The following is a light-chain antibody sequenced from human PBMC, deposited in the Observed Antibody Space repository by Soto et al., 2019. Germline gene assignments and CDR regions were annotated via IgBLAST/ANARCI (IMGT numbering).Light chain of an antibody. J-gene: IGLJ1*01. CDR2: DVS. CDR3: CSYAGSYTYV. V-gene: IGLV2-11*01. CDR1: SSDVGGYNY. Sequence: QRALTQPRSVSGSAGQSVTISCTGTSSDVGGYNYVSWYQQHPGKAPKLMIYDVSKRPSGVPDRFSGSKSGNTASLTISGLQAEDEADYYCCSYAGSYTYVFGTGTKVTVL.